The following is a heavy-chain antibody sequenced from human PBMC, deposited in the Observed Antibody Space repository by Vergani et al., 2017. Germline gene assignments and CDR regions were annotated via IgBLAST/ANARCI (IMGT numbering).Heavy chain of an antibody. V-gene: IGHV1-58*01. D-gene: IGHD2-21*02. Sequence: QLVQSVPEVKKPGTSVKVSCKASGFTFTSSAVQWVRQARGQRLEWIGWIVVGSGNTNYAQKFQERVTITRDMSTSTAYMELSSLRSEDTAVYYCAARKLVVVTAIGAFDIWGQGTMVTVSS. CDR1: GFTFTSSA. J-gene: IGHJ3*02. CDR3: AARKLVVVTAIGAFDI. CDR2: IVVGSGNT.